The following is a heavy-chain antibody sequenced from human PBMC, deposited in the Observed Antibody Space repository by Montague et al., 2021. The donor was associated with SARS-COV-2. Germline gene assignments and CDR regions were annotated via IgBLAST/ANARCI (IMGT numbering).Heavy chain of an antibody. J-gene: IGHJ6*02. CDR1: GDSVSSNSAA. V-gene: IGHV6-1*01. CDR2: TYYRSKWHK. Sequence: CAISGDSVSSNSAAWKWIRQSPSRGLEWLGRTYYRSKWHKDYAESVKSRITINPDTSKNQISLQLNSVTPEDTAVYYCARGSQVGSWPPTDSGMDVWGQGTKVTVSS. CDR3: ARGSQVGSWPPTDSGMDV. D-gene: IGHD6-13*01.